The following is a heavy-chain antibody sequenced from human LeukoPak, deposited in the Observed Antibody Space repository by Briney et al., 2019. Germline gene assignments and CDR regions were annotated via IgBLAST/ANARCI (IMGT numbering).Heavy chain of an antibody. CDR2: ISSSGSTI. J-gene: IGHJ3*02. Sequence: GGSLRLSCAASGFTFSSYEMNWVRQAPGKGLEWVSYISSSGSTIYYADSVKGRFTISRDNAKNSLYLQMNSLRAEDTAVYYCASGSYDGAFDIWGQGTMVTVSS. V-gene: IGHV3-48*03. CDR3: ASGSYDGAFDI. CDR1: GFTFSSYE. D-gene: IGHD1-26*01.